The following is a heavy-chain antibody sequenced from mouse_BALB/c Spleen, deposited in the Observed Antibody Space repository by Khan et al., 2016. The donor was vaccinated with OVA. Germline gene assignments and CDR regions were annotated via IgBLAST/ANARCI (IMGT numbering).Heavy chain of an antibody. CDR1: GFTFSNYW. Sequence: EVKVEESGGGLVQPGGSMKLSCVASGFTFSNYWMNWVRQSPEKGLEWVAEIRLKSDDYVTHHAESVKGRFTISRDDSKSSVYLQLNTLRAEDSGMYYCWILLWGQGTTLTVSS. V-gene: IGHV6-6*02. CDR3: WILL. J-gene: IGHJ2*01. CDR2: IRLKSDDYVT.